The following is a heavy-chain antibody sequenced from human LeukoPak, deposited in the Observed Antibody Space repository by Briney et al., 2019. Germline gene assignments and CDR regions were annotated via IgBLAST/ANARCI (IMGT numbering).Heavy chain of an antibody. Sequence: ASVKVSCKASGYTFTGYYMHWVRQAPGQGLEWMGWIDPNSGGTNYAQKFQGRVTMTRDTSISTAYMELSRLRSDDTAVYYCARVLVRGVIIHVSSAFDTWGQGTMVTASS. D-gene: IGHD3-10*01. CDR1: GYTFTGYY. V-gene: IGHV1-2*02. J-gene: IGHJ3*02. CDR2: IDPNSGGT. CDR3: ARVLVRGVIIHVSSAFDT.